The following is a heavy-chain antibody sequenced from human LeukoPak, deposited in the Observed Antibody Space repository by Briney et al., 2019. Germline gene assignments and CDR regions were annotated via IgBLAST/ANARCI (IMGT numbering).Heavy chain of an antibody. Sequence: GGSLRLSCAASGFSFSSYVMSWVRQAPGKGLEWVSGISSDGGSTYYADSVKGRFTNSRDNAKNSLYLQMNSLRAEDTAVYYCARAAAAGHRGWSDPWGQGTLVTVSS. D-gene: IGHD6-13*01. CDR3: ARAAAAGHRGWSDP. V-gene: IGHV3-48*03. CDR1: GFSFSSYV. CDR2: ISSDGGST. J-gene: IGHJ5*02.